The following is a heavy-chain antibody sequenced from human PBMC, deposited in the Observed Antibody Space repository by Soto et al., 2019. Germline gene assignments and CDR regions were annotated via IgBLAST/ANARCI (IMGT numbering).Heavy chain of an antibody. CDR2: IYGDGTTT. Sequence: EVQLVESGGDLVQPGGSLRLSCAASGGTFSGYWMHWVRRVPGKGLVWVSRIYGDGTTTTYADSVQGRFTISRDTGKNTVYLQMNSLRVDDTGVYFCARICCGEQNWFDPWGQGTLVTVSS. CDR1: GGTFSGYW. CDR3: ARICCGEQNWFDP. J-gene: IGHJ5*02. D-gene: IGHD4-17*01. V-gene: IGHV3-74*01.